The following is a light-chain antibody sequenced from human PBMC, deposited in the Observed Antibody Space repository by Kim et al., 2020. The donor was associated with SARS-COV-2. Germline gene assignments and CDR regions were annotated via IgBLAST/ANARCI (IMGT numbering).Light chain of an antibody. Sequence: ASVGDRVTITCRASQDISSWLGWYQQNPGKAPKVLIYEASNLQSGVPSRFSGSGSGTDFTLTINSLQPEDFATYYCQQTHSCPLTFGGWTKVDIK. CDR3: QQTHSCPLT. J-gene: IGKJ4*01. V-gene: IGKV1D-12*01. CDR2: EAS. CDR1: QDISSW.